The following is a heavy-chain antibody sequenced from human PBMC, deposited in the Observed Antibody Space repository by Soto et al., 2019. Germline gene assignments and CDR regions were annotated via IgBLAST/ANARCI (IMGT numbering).Heavy chain of an antibody. CDR1: GYTLTELS. D-gene: IGHD2-2*01. CDR3: ATAGYCSSTSCFITGFDP. CDR2: FDPEDGET. Sequence: ASVKVSCKVSGYTLTELSMHWVRQAPGKGLEWMGGFDPEDGETIYAQKFQGRVTMTEDTSTDTAYMELSSLRSEDTAVYCCATAGYCSSTSCFITGFDPWGQGTLVTVSS. V-gene: IGHV1-24*01. J-gene: IGHJ5*02.